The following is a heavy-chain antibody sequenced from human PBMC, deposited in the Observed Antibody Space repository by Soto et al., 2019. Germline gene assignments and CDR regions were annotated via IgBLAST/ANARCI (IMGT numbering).Heavy chain of an antibody. J-gene: IGHJ4*02. V-gene: IGHV3-23*01. CDR2: ISGSGTTT. D-gene: IGHD4-4*01. CDR3: ASGGYSNYVSFPASY. CDR1: GFSFSGHA. Sequence: PGGSLRLSCAASGFSFSGHAMNWVRQAPGRGLECVAGISGSGTTTYYADSVKRRFAISRDNSKNTLSLQMNSLRAEDTAMYYCASGGYSNYVSFPASYWGRGTLVTVSS.